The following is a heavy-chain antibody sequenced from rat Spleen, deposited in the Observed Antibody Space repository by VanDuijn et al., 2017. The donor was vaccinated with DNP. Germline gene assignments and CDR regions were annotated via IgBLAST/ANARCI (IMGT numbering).Heavy chain of an antibody. CDR1: GFTFSDYY. Sequence: EVLLVESDGGLVQPGRSLKLSCAASGFTFSDYYMAWVRQAPKKGLEWVASISYEGSSTYYRDSVKGRFIISRDNAKSTLYLQMNSLRSEDTATYYCTRDNYYDGSRFAYWGQGTLVTVSS. CDR2: ISYEGSST. J-gene: IGHJ3*01. CDR3: TRDNYYDGSRFAY. D-gene: IGHD1-12*02. V-gene: IGHV5-22*01.